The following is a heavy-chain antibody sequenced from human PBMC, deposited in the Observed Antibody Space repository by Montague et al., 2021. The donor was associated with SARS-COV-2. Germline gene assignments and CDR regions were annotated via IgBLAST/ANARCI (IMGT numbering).Heavy chain of an antibody. CDR1: GGSISSYY. D-gene: IGHD3-9*01. Sequence: SETLSLTCTVSGGSISSYYWSWIRQPPGKGLEWIGYIYYSGSTNYNPSLKSRVTISVDTSKNQFSLKLSSVTAVDTAVYYCARDSRTDFDWLFPDSGSYYYYVDVWGKGTTVTVSS. CDR3: ARDSRTDFDWLFPDSGSYYYYVDV. V-gene: IGHV4-59*01. CDR2: IYYSGST. J-gene: IGHJ6*03.